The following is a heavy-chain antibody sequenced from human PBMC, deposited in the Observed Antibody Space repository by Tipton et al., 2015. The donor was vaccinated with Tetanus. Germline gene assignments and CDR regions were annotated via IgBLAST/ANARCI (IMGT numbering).Heavy chain of an antibody. J-gene: IGHJ4*02. V-gene: IGHV4-59*01. CDR1: GGSINSYY. CDR3: ATVPTIAVTGTALGGY. D-gene: IGHD6-19*01. Sequence: TLSLTCTVSGGSINSYYWSWIRQPPGKGLEWIGYIYYSGSTNYNPSLRSRVTISVDTSKNQFSLKLSSVTAADTAVYYCATVPTIAVTGTALGGYWGQGTLVTVSS. CDR2: IYYSGST.